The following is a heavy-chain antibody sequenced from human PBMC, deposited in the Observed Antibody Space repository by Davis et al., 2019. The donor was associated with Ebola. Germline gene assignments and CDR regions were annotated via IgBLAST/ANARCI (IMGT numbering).Heavy chain of an antibody. D-gene: IGHD3-10*01. CDR1: GLIFNNYW. CDR2: IKEDGGEK. CDR3: ARGLWLDY. Sequence: GESLKISCAASGLIFNNYWMSWIRQAPGKGPEWVAIIKEDGGEKYYVDSVKGRFTISRDNAKNSLFLEMNSLRAEDTAFYYCARGLWLDYWGQGTLVTVSS. J-gene: IGHJ4*02. V-gene: IGHV3-7*03.